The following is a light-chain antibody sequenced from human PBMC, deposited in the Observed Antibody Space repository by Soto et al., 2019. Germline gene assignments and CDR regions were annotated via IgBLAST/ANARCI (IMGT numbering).Light chain of an antibody. Sequence: EIVMTQSPATLSVSPGERATLSCRASQRVSRNLAWYQQKPGQAPRLLIYGASTRATGIPARFSGSGSETEFTLTISSLQSEDFAVYYCQQYNNWPPYTFGQATKLEIK. CDR1: QRVSRN. J-gene: IGKJ2*01. V-gene: IGKV3-15*01. CDR3: QQYNNWPPYT. CDR2: GAS.